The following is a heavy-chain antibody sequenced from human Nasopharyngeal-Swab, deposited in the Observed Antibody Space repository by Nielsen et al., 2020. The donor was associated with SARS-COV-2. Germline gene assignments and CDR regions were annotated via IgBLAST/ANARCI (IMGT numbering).Heavy chain of an antibody. J-gene: IGHJ4*02. V-gene: IGHV3-21*01. CDR3: ASRQWPTVPDNDY. Sequence: WIRQPPGKGLEWVSSISSSSSYIYYADSVKGRFTISRDNAKNSLYLQMNSLRAEDTAVYYCASRQWPTVPDNDYWGQGTLVTVSS. D-gene: IGHD6-19*01. CDR2: ISSSSSYI.